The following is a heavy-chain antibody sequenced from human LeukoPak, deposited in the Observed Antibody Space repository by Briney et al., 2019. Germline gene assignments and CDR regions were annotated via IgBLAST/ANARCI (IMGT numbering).Heavy chain of an antibody. D-gene: IGHD3-10*01. CDR1: GYTFTSYG. CDR3: ARDPGSGSYYEESFDY. V-gene: IGHV1-18*01. Sequence: ASVKVSCKASGYTFTSYGISWVRQAPGQGFEWMGWISAYNGNTNYAQKLQGRVTMTTDTSTSTAYMELRSLRSDDTAVYYCARDPGSGSYYEESFDYWGQGTLVTVSS. J-gene: IGHJ4*02. CDR2: ISAYNGNT.